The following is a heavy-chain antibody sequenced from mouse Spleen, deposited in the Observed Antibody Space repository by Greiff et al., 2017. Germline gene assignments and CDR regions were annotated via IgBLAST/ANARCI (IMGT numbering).Heavy chain of an antibody. Sequence: DVMLVESGGGLVKPGGSLKLSCAASGFTFSDYGMHWVRQAPEKGLEWVAYISSGSSTIYYADTVKGRFTISRDNAKNTLFLQMTSLRSEDTAMYYCARALLDAMDYWGQGTSVTVSS. CDR2: ISSGSSTI. CDR1: GFTFSDYG. V-gene: IGHV5-17*01. J-gene: IGHJ4*01. CDR3: ARALLDAMDY.